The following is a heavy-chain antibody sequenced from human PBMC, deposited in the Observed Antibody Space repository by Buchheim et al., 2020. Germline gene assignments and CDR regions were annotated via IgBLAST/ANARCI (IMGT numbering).Heavy chain of an antibody. J-gene: IGHJ4*02. Sequence: EVQLLDSGGGLVQPGGSLRLSCVASGFTFTTYAMSWVRQAPGKGLEWVSGISGSGGGTYYTDSVQGRFTISRDNSDNTVYLQMNSLTVEDTAVYYCVKGWGANGGGDSWGQGT. CDR2: ISGSGGGT. CDR1: GFTFTTYA. CDR3: VKGWGANGGGDS. V-gene: IGHV3-23*01. D-gene: IGHD4-23*01.